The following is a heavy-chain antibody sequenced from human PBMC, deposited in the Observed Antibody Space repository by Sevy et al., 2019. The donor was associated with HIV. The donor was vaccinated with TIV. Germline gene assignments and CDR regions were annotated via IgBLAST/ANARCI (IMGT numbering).Heavy chain of an antibody. CDR1: GFTFGSYG. V-gene: IGHV3-30*02. CDR2: IRYDGSDK. J-gene: IGHJ4*02. CDR3: AKDLAGPGRRYFDY. D-gene: IGHD6-13*01. Sequence: GGSLRLSCAGSGFTFGSYGMNWVRQVPGKGLEWVTFIRYDGSDKYYAASVKGRFTISRDDSKNTLYLQMDSLRAEDTAIYYCAKDLAGPGRRYFDYWGQGALVTVSS.